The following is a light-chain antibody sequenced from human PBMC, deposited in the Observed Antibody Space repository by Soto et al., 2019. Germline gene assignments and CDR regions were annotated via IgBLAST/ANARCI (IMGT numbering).Light chain of an antibody. CDR2: EVT. Sequence: QSALTQPASVSGSPGQSITISCTGTSSDVGGYNYVSWYQQHPDKAPKFIIYEVTNRPSGVSNRFSGSKSGTTASLTISGLQADDEAEYFCSSYTAGRTFVFGGGTQLTVL. CDR1: SSDVGGYNY. V-gene: IGLV2-14*01. J-gene: IGLJ2*01. CDR3: SSYTAGRTFV.